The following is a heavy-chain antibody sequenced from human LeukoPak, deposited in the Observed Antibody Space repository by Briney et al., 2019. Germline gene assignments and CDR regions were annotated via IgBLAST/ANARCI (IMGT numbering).Heavy chain of an antibody. CDR3: AREGRVSGYDFDC. CDR2: ISGSGGST. J-gene: IGHJ4*02. V-gene: IGHV3-23*01. Sequence: PGGSLRLSCAASGFTFSSYAMSWVRQAPGKGLECVSAISGSGGSTYYADSVKGRFTISRDNAKNTLYLQMNSLRVEDTAVYYCAREGRVSGYDFDCWGQGTLVTVSS. D-gene: IGHD5-12*01. CDR1: GFTFSSYA.